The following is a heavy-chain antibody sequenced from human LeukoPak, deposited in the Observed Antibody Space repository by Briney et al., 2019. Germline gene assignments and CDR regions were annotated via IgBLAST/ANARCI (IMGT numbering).Heavy chain of an antibody. D-gene: IGHD6-19*01. J-gene: IGHJ5*02. Sequence: ASVKVSCKASGYTSTGYYMHWVRQAPGQGLEWMGWINPNSGGTNYAQKFQGRVTMTRDTSISTAYMELGRLRSDDTAVYYCARDDGYSSGWVEQNWFDPWGQGTLVTVSS. V-gene: IGHV1-2*02. CDR3: ARDDGYSSGWVEQNWFDP. CDR2: INPNSGGT. CDR1: GYTSTGYY.